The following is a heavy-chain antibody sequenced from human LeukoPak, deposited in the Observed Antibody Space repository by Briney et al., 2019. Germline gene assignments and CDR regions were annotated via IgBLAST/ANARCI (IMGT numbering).Heavy chain of an antibody. D-gene: IGHD3-10*01. J-gene: IGHJ3*02. Sequence: PSETLSLTCTVSGGSISSYYWSWIRQPPGKGLEWIGYIYYSGSTNYNPSLKSRVTISVDTSKNQFSLKLSSVTAADTAVYYCARATYYFGLDIWGQGTMVTVSS. CDR2: IYYSGST. V-gene: IGHV4-59*01. CDR3: ARATYYFGLDI. CDR1: GGSISSYY.